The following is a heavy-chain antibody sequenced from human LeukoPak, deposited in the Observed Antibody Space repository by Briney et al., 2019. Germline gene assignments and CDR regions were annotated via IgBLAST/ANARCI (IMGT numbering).Heavy chain of an antibody. V-gene: IGHV1-69*06. J-gene: IGHJ4*02. CDR3: ARDSQLLLFYYFDY. Sequence: SVNVSCKASGGTFSSYAISWVRQAPGQGLEWMGGIIPIFGTANYAQKFQGRVTITADKSTSTAYMELSSLRSEDTAVYYCARDSQLLLFYYFDYWGQGTLVTVSS. CDR1: GGTFSSYA. CDR2: IIPIFGTA. D-gene: IGHD2-2*01.